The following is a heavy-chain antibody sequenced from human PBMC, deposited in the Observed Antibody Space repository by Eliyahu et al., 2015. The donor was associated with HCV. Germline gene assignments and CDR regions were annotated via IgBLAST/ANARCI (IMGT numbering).Heavy chain of an antibody. V-gene: IGHV4-39*01. Sequence: QVQLQESGPGLVKPSETLSLTCXVSGGSISGXTYXWGWIRQPPGKGLXWIGNIFYSGTTYYNPSLKSRVTISVDTSKNEVSLRLSSVTAADTAVYYCARHVTYSSSGGVDVWGQGTTVTVSS. CDR1: GGSISGXTYX. CDR3: ARHVTYSSSGGVDV. J-gene: IGHJ6*02. D-gene: IGHD6-25*01. CDR2: IFYSGTT.